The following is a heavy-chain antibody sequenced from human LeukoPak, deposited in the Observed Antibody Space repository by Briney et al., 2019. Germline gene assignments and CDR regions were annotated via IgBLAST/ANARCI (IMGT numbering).Heavy chain of an antibody. CDR3: ARHSSSSGYYYMDV. D-gene: IGHD6-6*01. J-gene: IGHJ6*03. CDR2: IYHSGST. V-gene: IGHV4-30-2*04. Sequence: WVRQMPGKGLEWIGYIYHSGSTYYNPSLKSRVTISVDTSKNQFSLKLSFVTAADTAVYYCARHSSSSGYYYMDVWGKGTTVTVSS.